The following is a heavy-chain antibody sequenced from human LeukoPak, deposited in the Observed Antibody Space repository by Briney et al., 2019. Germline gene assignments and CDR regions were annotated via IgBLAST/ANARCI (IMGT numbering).Heavy chain of an antibody. Sequence: ASVKVSCKASGYTFTNYYIHWVRQAPGQGLEWMGLINPGGDNTNYAQNFQGRVTMTRDTSITTAYMEMSRLRSDDTALYYCARSPHILTGGNFDYWGQGTLVTVSS. CDR1: GYTFTNYY. J-gene: IGHJ4*02. CDR2: INPGGDNT. CDR3: ARSPHILTGGNFDY. V-gene: IGHV1-46*01. D-gene: IGHD3-9*01.